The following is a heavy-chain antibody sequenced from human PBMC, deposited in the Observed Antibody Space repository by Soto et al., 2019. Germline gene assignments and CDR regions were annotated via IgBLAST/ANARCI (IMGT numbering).Heavy chain of an antibody. D-gene: IGHD2-21*02. Sequence: SETLSLTCTVSGGSISSSSYYWGWIRQPPGKGLEWIGSIYYSGSTYYNPSLKSRVNISVDTSKNQFSLKLSSVTAADTSVYYCARDLWGYCGTDCYPLDVWGQGTTVT. CDR2: IYYSGST. CDR1: GGSISSSSYY. CDR3: ARDLWGYCGTDCYPLDV. V-gene: IGHV4-39*02. J-gene: IGHJ6*02.